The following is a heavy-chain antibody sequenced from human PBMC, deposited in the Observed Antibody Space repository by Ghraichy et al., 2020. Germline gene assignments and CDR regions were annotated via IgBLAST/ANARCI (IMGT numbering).Heavy chain of an antibody. D-gene: IGHD6-13*01. J-gene: IGHJ6*02. CDR3: AKPTSSWSTYNYYGMDV. CDR1: GFTFSSYG. V-gene: IGHV3-30*18. Sequence: GALRLSCAASGFTFSSYGMHWVRQAPGKGLEWVAVISYDGSNKYYADSVKGRFTVSRDNSKNTLSLQMNSLRAEDTAVYYCAKPTSSWSTYNYYGMDVWGQGTTVTVSS. CDR2: ISYDGSNK.